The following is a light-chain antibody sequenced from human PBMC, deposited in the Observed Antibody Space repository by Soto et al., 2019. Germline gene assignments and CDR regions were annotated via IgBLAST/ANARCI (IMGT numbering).Light chain of an antibody. V-gene: IGKV1-5*01. J-gene: IGKJ1*01. CDR1: QSISSW. CDR2: DAS. CDR3: KQYNSYSWT. Sequence: DIQITQSPSTLSASAAQTVTITFRASQSISSWLAWYQQKPGKAPNLLIYDASSLESGVPSRFSGSGSGTEFTLTISSLQTDDFATYYCKQYNSYSWTFGKGTKVDIK.